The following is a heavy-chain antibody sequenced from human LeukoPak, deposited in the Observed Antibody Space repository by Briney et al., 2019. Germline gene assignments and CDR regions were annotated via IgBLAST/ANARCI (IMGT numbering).Heavy chain of an antibody. CDR3: GRDPNGNYVGAFEF. V-gene: IGHV3-23*01. Sequence: GGSLRLSCIGSGFTFSSYALTWVRQAPGMGLEWVSSVGGSGDVTSYADSVKGRFTISRDNSKNTLYLQMDSLRAEDTAMYYCGRDPNGNYVGAFEFWGPGTLVTVSS. J-gene: IGHJ3*01. CDR2: VGGSGDVT. D-gene: IGHD4-17*01. CDR1: GFTFSSYA.